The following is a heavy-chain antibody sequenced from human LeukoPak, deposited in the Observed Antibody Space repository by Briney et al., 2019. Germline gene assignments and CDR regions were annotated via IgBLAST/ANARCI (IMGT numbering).Heavy chain of an antibody. CDR1: GGSISSSSYY. CDR3: ARELAIGNYAPRDLGKYYYYYMDV. CDR2: IYYSGST. J-gene: IGHJ6*03. Sequence: KTSETLSLTCTVSGGSISSSSYYWGWIRQPPGKGLEWIGYIYYSGSTDYNPSLKSRVTISVDTSKNQFSLKLSSVTAADTAVYYCARELAIGNYAPRDLGKYYYYYMDVWGKGTTVTVSS. D-gene: IGHD3-16*01. V-gene: IGHV4-39*07.